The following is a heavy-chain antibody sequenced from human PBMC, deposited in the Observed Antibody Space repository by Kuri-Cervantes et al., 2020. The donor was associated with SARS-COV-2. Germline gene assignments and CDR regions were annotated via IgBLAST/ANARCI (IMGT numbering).Heavy chain of an antibody. Sequence: ASVKVSCKASGYTFSDHYMYWVRQAPGQGLEWMGIINPSGSGTRYPQRFQGRVTMTRDTSTSTVYMELSSLTSEDTAVYYCATWSGYYYYMDVWGKGTTVTVSS. CDR3: ATWSGYYYYMDV. J-gene: IGHJ6*03. D-gene: IGHD3-3*01. V-gene: IGHV1-46*01. CDR2: INPSGSGT. CDR1: GYTFSDHY.